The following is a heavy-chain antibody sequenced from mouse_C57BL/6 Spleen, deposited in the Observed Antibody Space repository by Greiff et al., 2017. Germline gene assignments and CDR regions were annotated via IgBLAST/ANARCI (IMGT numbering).Heavy chain of an antibody. Sequence: QVQLQQPGAELVKPGASVKMSCKASGYTFTSYWITWVKPRPGQGLEWIGDIYPGSGSTNYNEKFKSKATLTVDTSSSTAYMQLSSLTSEDSAVYYCARHYYGSRVYAMDYWGQGTSVTVSS. CDR2: IYPGSGST. D-gene: IGHD1-1*01. CDR3: ARHYYGSRVYAMDY. V-gene: IGHV1-55*01. J-gene: IGHJ4*01. CDR1: GYTFTSYW.